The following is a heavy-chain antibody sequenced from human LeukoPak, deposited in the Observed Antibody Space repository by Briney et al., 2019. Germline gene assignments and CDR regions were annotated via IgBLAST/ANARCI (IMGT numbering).Heavy chain of an antibody. J-gene: IGHJ4*02. CDR2: IRPDGGEK. CDR3: ARDLSGPSVY. V-gene: IGHV3-7*01. Sequence: PGGSLRLSCVVSGFTFSNYWMSWVRQAPGEGLEWVINIRPDGGEKYFVDSVKGRFTISRDNAKNSLYLQMNSLRAEDTAVYYCARDLSGPSVYWGQGTLVTVSS. CDR1: GFTFSNYW. D-gene: IGHD2-15*01.